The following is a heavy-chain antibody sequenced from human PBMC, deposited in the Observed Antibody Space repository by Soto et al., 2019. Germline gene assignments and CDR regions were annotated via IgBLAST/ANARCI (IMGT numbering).Heavy chain of an antibody. J-gene: IGHJ4*02. D-gene: IGHD3-10*01. CDR3: ARNRGSGLDY. V-gene: IGHV1-46*01. Sequence: QVQLVQSGAEVKKPGASVKVSCKASGYTFTNYYIHWVRQAPGQGLEWMGFLNPSAGSTSYAQKFQGRVTMTGDTSTSTVYMGLNGLRSEDTAVYYCARNRGSGLDYWGQGTLVTVSS. CDR1: GYTFTNYY. CDR2: LNPSAGST.